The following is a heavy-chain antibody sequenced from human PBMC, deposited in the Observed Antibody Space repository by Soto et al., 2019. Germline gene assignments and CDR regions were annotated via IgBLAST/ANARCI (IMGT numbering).Heavy chain of an antibody. J-gene: IGHJ5*02. CDR2: IHNNGAT. CDR1: GGSIDSGGYY. D-gene: IGHD3-10*01. Sequence: QVQLQESGPGLVKTSQTLSLTCTISGGSIDSGGYYWSWIRQHPTEGLEWIGYIHNNGATYYNPSLTGRVSISADRSNTQFSLNVYSVNAADTGVYYCAREGAGSYWFDPWGPGVLVTVSS. CDR3: AREGAGSYWFDP. V-gene: IGHV4-31*03.